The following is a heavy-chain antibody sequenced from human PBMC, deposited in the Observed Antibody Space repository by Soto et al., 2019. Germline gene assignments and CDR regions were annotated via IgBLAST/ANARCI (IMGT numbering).Heavy chain of an antibody. Sequence: GGSLRLSCAASGFTFSSYAMHWVRQAPGKGLEWVAVISYDGSNKYYADSVKGRFTISRDNSKNTLYLQMNSLRAEDTAVYYCARDTRYYDFWSGPISYYGMDVWGQGTTVTVSS. D-gene: IGHD3-3*01. CDR3: ARDTRYYDFWSGPISYYGMDV. CDR2: ISYDGSNK. J-gene: IGHJ6*02. CDR1: GFTFSSYA. V-gene: IGHV3-30-3*01.